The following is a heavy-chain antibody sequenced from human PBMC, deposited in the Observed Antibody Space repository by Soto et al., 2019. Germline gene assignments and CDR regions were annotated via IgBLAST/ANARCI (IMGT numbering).Heavy chain of an antibody. V-gene: IGHV1-69*13. CDR2: IIPIFGTA. D-gene: IGHD3-9*01. Sequence: SVKVSCKASGGTFSSYAISWVRQAPGQGLEWMGGIIPIFGTANYAQKFQGRVTITADESTSTAYMELSSLRSEDTAVYYCARVGNDDILTGYTYYFDYWGQGTLVTVSS. CDR3: ARVGNDDILTGYTYYFDY. CDR1: GGTFSSYA. J-gene: IGHJ4*02.